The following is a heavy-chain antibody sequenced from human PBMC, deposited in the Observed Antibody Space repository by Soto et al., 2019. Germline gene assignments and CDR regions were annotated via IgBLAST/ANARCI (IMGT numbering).Heavy chain of an antibody. D-gene: IGHD3-10*01. CDR3: ARARLWFGESLEEGFDY. Sequence: ASVTVSCKASGYTFTGYYMQWGRQAPGQEVDWMGWINRNSGGTNEAQKVQGWVTRTRVTAISTDYMERSRLRSDDTAVYYGARARLWFGESLEEGFDYWGQGTLVTVSS. CDR2: INRNSGGT. J-gene: IGHJ4*02. CDR1: GYTFTGYY. V-gene: IGHV1-2*04.